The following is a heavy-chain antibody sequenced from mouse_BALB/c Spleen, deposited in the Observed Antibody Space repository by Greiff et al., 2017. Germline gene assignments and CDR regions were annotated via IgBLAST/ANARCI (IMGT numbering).Heavy chain of an antibody. D-gene: IGHD2-2*01. V-gene: IGHV5-6-2*01. CDR3: ARRGYDQYYCDY. CDR2: INSNGGST. CDR1: GFTFSSYY. J-gene: IGHJ2*01. Sequence: EVKLMESGGGLVKLGGSLKLSCAASGFTFSSYYMSWVRQTPEKRLELVAAINSNGGSTYYPDTVKGRFTISRDNAKNTLYLQMSSLKSEDTALYYCARRGYDQYYCDYWGKGTTLTVSS.